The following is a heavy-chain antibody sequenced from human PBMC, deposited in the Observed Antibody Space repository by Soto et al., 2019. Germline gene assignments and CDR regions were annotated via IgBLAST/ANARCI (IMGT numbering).Heavy chain of an antibody. J-gene: IGHJ4*02. CDR3: AFNSGSYHQDE. CDR2: INPSGGST. D-gene: IGHD1-26*01. V-gene: IGHV1-46*01. CDR1: GYTFTSYY. Sequence: ASVKVSCKASGYTFTSYYMHWVRQAPGQGLEWMGIINPSGGSTSYAQKFQGRVTMTRDTSTSTVYMGLSSLRSEDTAVYYCAFNSGSYHQDEWGQGTLVTVSS.